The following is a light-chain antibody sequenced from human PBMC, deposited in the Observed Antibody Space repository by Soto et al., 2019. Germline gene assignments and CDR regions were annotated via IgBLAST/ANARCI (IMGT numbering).Light chain of an antibody. J-gene: IGKJ4*01. CDR1: QSVSTC. CDR2: DAS. V-gene: IGKV1-5*01. CDR3: HQYKPQALT. Sequence: EILMTQSPSTLSLSPGDRATISCRANQSVSTCLAWYQQKPGKAPKLLIYDASSLATGIPARFSGSGSGTEFTLTISRLQADDFATYHCHQYKPQALTFGGGTKVDIK.